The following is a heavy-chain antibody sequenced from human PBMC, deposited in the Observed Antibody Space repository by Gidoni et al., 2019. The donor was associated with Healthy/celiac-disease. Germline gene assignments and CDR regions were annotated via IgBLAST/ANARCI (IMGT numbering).Heavy chain of an antibody. D-gene: IGHD3-22*01. Sequence: EVQLLESGGGLVQPGGSLRLACAASGFTFSSYAMSWVRQAPGKGLEWVSAISGSGGSTYYADSVKGRFTISRDNSKNTLYLQMNSLRAEDTAVYYCAKGEDSSGSYFDYWGQGTLVTVSS. CDR2: ISGSGGST. J-gene: IGHJ4*02. V-gene: IGHV3-23*01. CDR3: AKGEDSSGSYFDY. CDR1: GFTFSSYA.